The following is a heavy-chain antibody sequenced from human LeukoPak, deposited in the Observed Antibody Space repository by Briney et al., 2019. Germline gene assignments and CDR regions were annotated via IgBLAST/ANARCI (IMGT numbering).Heavy chain of an antibody. CDR1: GVPINNDY. Sequence: SETLSLTCTVSGVPINNDYWNWLRQPPGQGLEWIGYIYSSGSTNYNPSLNSRVSISLDTSKNQLSLKLGSVAAADTAVYYCARGAGRWAIWGQGTMVTVSS. CDR2: IYSSGST. V-gene: IGHV4-59*01. CDR3: ARGAGRWAI. D-gene: IGHD4-23*01. J-gene: IGHJ3*02.